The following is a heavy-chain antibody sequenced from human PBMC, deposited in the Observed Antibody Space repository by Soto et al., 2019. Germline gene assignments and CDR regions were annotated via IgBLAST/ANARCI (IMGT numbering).Heavy chain of an antibody. Sequence: GGSLRLSCAASGFTFSSYGMHWVRQAPGKGLEWVAVIWYDGSNKYYADSVKGRFTISRDNSKNTLYLQMNSLRAEDTAVYYCARDLNEAAADYWGQGTLVTVSS. J-gene: IGHJ4*02. V-gene: IGHV3-33*01. CDR1: GFTFSSYG. D-gene: IGHD6-13*01. CDR3: ARDLNEAAADY. CDR2: IWYDGSNK.